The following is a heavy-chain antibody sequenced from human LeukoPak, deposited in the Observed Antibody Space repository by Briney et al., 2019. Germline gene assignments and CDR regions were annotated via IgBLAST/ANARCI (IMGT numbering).Heavy chain of an antibody. V-gene: IGHV3-9*01. D-gene: IGHD6-19*01. CDR3: AKHGGSGWTAHYSYGLDV. CDR1: GFTFDDYA. J-gene: IGHJ6*02. Sequence: PGGSLRLSCAASGFTFDDYAMHWVRQAPGKGLEWVSGIIWNTGSVGYAGSVKGRFTISRDNAKNSLYLQMNSLRVEDTAFYYCAKHGGSGWTAHYSYGLDVWGQGTTVTVSS. CDR2: IIWNTGSV.